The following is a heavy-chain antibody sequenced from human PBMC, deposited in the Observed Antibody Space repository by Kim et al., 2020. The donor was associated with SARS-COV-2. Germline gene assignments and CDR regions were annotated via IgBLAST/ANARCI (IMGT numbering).Heavy chain of an antibody. CDR3: ARHPGSYAPDCSGGSCYLYYFDY. CDR2: SYYSGST. CDR1: GGSISSSSYY. V-gene: IGHV4-39*01. Sequence: SETLSLTCTVSGGSISSSSYYWGWIRQPPGKGLEWIGSSYYSGSTYYNPSLKSRVTISVDTSKNQFSLKLSSVTAADTAVYYCARHPGSYAPDCSGGSCYLYYFDYWGQGTLVTVSS. D-gene: IGHD2-15*01. J-gene: IGHJ4*02.